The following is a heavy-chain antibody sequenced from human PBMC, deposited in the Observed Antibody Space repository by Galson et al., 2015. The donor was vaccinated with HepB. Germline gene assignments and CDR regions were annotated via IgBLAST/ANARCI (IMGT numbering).Heavy chain of an antibody. V-gene: IGHV3-33*01. CDR1: GFTFSNYG. J-gene: IGHJ4*02. CDR2: IWYDGSTK. Sequence: SLRLSCAASGFTFSNYGIHWVRQAPGKGLEWVDVIWYDGSTKYYADSLKGRFTIYRNNSKNTLFLQMNSLRAEDTAVYYCARGQVLTMAGPDYWGQGTLVTVSS. CDR3: ARGQVLTMAGPDY. D-gene: IGHD6-19*01.